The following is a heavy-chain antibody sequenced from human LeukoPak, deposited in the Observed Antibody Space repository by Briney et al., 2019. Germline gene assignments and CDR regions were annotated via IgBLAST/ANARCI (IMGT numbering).Heavy chain of an antibody. J-gene: IGHJ4*02. CDR3: ARGSYYNLPPFDY. CDR2: ISAYNGNT. CDR1: GGTFRSYA. V-gene: IGHV1-18*01. D-gene: IGHD3-10*01. Sequence: ASVKVSCKAFGGTFRSYAISWVRQVPGQGLEWMGWISAYNGNTNYAQKLQGRVTMTTDTSTSTAYMELRSLGSDDTAVYYCARGSYYNLPPFDYWGQGTLVTVSS.